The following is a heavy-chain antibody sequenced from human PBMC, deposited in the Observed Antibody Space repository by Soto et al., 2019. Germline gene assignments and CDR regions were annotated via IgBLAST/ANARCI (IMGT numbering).Heavy chain of an antibody. CDR1: GYTFTSYD. CDR3: ARGLGGGLRFLEWLPRVFDY. Sequence: ASVKVSCKASGYTFTSYDINWVRQATGQGLEWMGWMDPNSGNTGYAQKFQGRVTMTRNTSISTAYMELSSLRSEDTAVYYCARGLGGGLRFLEWLPRVFDYWGQGTLVTVSS. J-gene: IGHJ4*02. V-gene: IGHV1-8*01. CDR2: MDPNSGNT. D-gene: IGHD3-3*01.